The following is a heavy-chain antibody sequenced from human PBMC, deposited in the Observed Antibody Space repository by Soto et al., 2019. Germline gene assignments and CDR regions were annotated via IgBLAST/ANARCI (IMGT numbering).Heavy chain of an antibody. CDR2: HYSGGST. CDR1: GCSVSSND. D-gene: IGHD1-26*01. CDR3: ARHRHPRGTVGATSPLDP. J-gene: IGHJ5*02. V-gene: IGHV3-53*01. Sequence: AESLRLSCAVSGCSVSSNDLSWVRQAPGKGLEWVSVHYSGGSTYYADSVQGRFTITRDKSNDNPYLQLRRVRAEDTAVYFCARHRHPRGTVGATSPLDPWGQGTQVTVSS.